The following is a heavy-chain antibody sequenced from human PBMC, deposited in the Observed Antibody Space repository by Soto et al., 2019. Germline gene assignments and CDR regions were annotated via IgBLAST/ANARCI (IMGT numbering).Heavy chain of an antibody. D-gene: IGHD6-19*01. CDR1: GFTFSSYG. V-gene: IGHV3-30*18. CDR2: MSYDGSNK. J-gene: IGHJ4*02. Sequence: LRLSCAASGFTFSSYGMHWVRQAPGKGLEWVAVMSYDGSNKYYADSVKGRFTISRDNSKNTLYLQMISLRAEDTAVYYCAKDFGSGHRVLSGYWGQGTLVTVSS. CDR3: AKDFGSGHRVLSGY.